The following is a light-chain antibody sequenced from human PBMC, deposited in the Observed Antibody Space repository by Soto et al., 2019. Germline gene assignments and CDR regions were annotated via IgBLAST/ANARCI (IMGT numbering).Light chain of an antibody. CDR2: IAS. CDR3: QQVNSYPIT. J-gene: IGKJ5*01. V-gene: IGKV1-9*01. CDR1: QGFRNY. Sequence: IQLTQSAAFLSASLGDGVTITCRASQGFRNYLAWYQQKPGRAPKLLIYIASTLQSGVPSRFSGSYSGTEFTLTITSLQPEDFATYYCQQVNSYPITFGQGTRLAIK.